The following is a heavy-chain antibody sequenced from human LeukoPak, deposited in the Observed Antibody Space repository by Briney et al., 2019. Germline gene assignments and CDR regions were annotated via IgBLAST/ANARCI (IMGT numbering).Heavy chain of an antibody. J-gene: IGHJ3*02. V-gene: IGHV3-20*04. CDR3: ASDRRSDSSGYAFDI. D-gene: IGHD3-22*01. Sequence: GGSLRLSCVASGFTFDDYAMSWVRQAPGKGLEWVSGINWNGDNTVYADSVKGRFTISRDNAKNSLYLQMNSLGAEDTAFYYCASDRRSDSSGYAFDIWGQGTMVTVSS. CDR2: INWNGDNT. CDR1: GFTFDDYA.